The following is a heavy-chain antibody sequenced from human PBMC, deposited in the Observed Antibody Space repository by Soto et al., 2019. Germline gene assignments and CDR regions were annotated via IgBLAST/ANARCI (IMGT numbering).Heavy chain of an antibody. CDR1: GFTFRSYA. J-gene: IGHJ3*02. CDR3: ARDSLTDLSNAFDI. V-gene: IGHV3-30-3*01. CDR2: ISYDGSNK. D-gene: IGHD3-16*01. Sequence: GGSLRLSCAASGFTFRSYAMHWVRQAPGKGLEWVAVISYDGSNKYYADSVKGRFTISRDNSKNTLYLQMNSLRAEDTAVYYCARDSLTDLSNAFDIWCQGTMVIASS.